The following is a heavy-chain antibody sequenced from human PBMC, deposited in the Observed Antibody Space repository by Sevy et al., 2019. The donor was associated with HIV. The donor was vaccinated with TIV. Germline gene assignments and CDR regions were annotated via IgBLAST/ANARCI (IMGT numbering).Heavy chain of an antibody. CDR1: GFTFSSYS. CDR3: ARDHVKDGDLGDYYYFAMDV. Sequence: GGSLRLSCAASGFTFSSYSMNWVRQAPGKGLEWVSYISGSDNTIYYADSVKGRFTISRDNAKNSLYLQMNTLRAEDTAVYYCARDHVKDGDLGDYYYFAMDVWGPGTTVTVSS. V-gene: IGHV3-48*04. CDR2: ISGSDNTI. D-gene: IGHD4-17*01. J-gene: IGHJ6*02.